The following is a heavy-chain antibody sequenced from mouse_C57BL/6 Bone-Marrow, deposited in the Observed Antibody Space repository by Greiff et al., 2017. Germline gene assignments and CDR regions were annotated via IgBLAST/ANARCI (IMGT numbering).Heavy chain of an antibody. Sequence: QVQLKQPGAELVKPGASVKLSCKASGYNFTNYWMHWVKQRPGQGLEWIGMMHPKGGSPDYNEKFKSEATLSVDKSSRTAYMELSSLTSEDTAVYYCARSYDYYDYTMGYWGQGTSVTVSS. J-gene: IGHJ4*01. V-gene: IGHV1-64*01. CDR1: GYNFTNYW. D-gene: IGHD2-4*01. CDR2: MHPKGGSP. CDR3: ARSYDYYDYTMGY.